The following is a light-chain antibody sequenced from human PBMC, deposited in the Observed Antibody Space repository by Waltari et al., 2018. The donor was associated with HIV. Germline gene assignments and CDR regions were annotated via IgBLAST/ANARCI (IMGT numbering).Light chain of an antibody. J-gene: IGKJ1*01. CDR2: QTS. CDR3: QEYASFSRT. V-gene: IGKV1-5*03. Sequence: DIQMTQSPSTLSASVGDRVTLSCRASRSLSGWFAWYQQKPVRAPKLLIFQTSNLQNGVPSRFSGSVSGTEFTLTISSLQPDDFATYYCQEYASFSRTFGQGTKVEVK. CDR1: RSLSGW.